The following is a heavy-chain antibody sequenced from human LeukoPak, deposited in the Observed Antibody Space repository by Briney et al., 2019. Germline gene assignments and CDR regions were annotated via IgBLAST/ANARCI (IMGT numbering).Heavy chain of an antibody. D-gene: IGHD2-15*01. Sequence: SDTQSLTCTVSGGSISRTNHYGPWIRRPPGTGLQCIGCTHVSGSTHYTPSLNGGATISPETTKNQFSLKVTSVTAADTAVYYCARLSCSGDWCNSAWDEYWGQGTLVTVSS. V-gene: IGHV4-39*01. CDR1: GGSISRTNHY. J-gene: IGHJ4*02. CDR2: THVSGST. CDR3: ARLSCSGDWCNSAWDEY.